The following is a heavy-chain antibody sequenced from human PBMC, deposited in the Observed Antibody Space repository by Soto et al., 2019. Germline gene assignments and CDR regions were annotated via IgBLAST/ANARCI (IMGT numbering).Heavy chain of an antibody. CDR2: ISTYDGNT. CDR1: GNTFFTYG. Sequence: QVQLVQSGAEVKKPGASVKVSCKASGNTFFTYGITWVRQAPGQGLEWMGWISTYDGNTDYAQKLQGRFTMTTDTSTRTAYMNLRSLRSDDTAVYYCARKSSSSSWFDPWGQGTLVTVSS. V-gene: IGHV1-18*01. J-gene: IGHJ5*02. CDR3: ARKSSSSSWFDP. D-gene: IGHD6-6*01.